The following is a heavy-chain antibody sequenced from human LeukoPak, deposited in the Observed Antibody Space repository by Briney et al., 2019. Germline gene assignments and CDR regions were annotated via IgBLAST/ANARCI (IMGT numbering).Heavy chain of an antibody. CDR3: ARDRYDSSGYYYLDAFDI. V-gene: IGHV1-18*01. CDR2: ISAYNGNT. J-gene: IGHJ3*02. CDR1: GYTFTSYG. Sequence: GASVKVSCKASGYTFTSYGISWVRQAPGQGLEWMGWISAYNGNTNYAQKLQGRVTMTTDTSTSTAYMELRSLRSDDTAVYYCARDRYDSSGYYYLDAFDIWGQGTMVTVSS. D-gene: IGHD3-22*01.